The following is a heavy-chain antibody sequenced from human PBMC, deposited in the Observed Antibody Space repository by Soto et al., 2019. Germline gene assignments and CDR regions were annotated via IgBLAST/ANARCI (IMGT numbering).Heavy chain of an antibody. J-gene: IGHJ6*03. CDR3: AKDGIAVAAPYYYMDV. CDR1: GFTFDDYA. D-gene: IGHD6-19*01. CDR2: ISWNSGSI. V-gene: IGHV3-9*01. Sequence: EVQLVESGGGSVQPGRSLRLSCAASGFTFDDYAMHWVRQAPGKGLEWVSGISWNSGSIGYADSVKGRFTISRDNAKNSLYLQMNSLRAEDTALYYCAKDGIAVAAPYYYMDVWGKGTTVTVSS.